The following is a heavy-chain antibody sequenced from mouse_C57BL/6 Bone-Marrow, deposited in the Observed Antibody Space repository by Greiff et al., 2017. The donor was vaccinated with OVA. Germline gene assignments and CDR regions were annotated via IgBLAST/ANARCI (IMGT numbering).Heavy chain of an antibody. J-gene: IGHJ3*01. CDR3: ASHYYGSSWGFAY. D-gene: IGHD1-1*01. CDR1: GYTFTSYW. Sequence: QVQLQQPGAELVKPGASVKLSCKASGYTFTSYWMHWVKQRPGQGLEWIGMIHPNSGSNNYNEKFKSKATLTVDKSSSTAYMQLSSLTSEDSAVYYGASHYYGSSWGFAYWGQGTLVTVSA. V-gene: IGHV1-64*01. CDR2: IHPNSGSN.